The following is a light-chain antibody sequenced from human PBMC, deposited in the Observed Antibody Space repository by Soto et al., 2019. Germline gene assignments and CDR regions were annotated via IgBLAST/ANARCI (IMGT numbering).Light chain of an antibody. CDR3: CSYAGSYNLV. V-gene: IGLV2-11*01. J-gene: IGLJ2*01. CDR1: SSDIGGYNY. CDR2: DVI. Sequence: QSALTQPRSVSGSPGQSVTISCTGTSSDIGGYNYVSWYQQRPGKAPKLIIYDVIKRPSGVPDRFSGSKSGNTASLTISGLQAEDETDYYCCSYAGSYNLVFGGGTKLTVL.